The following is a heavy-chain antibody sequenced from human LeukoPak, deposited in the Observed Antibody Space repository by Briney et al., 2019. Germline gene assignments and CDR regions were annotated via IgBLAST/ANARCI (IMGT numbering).Heavy chain of an antibody. J-gene: IGHJ4*02. V-gene: IGHV6-1*01. D-gene: IGHD3-10*01. CDR2: TYYRSKWYN. Sequence: SQTLSLTCAISGDSVSSNIAAWNWIRQSPSRGLEWLGRTYYRSKWYNDYAVSVKSRITINPDTSKNQFSLQLNSVTPEDTAVYYCAREPSITMVRGVIPPLDYWGQGTLVTVSS. CDR1: GDSVSSNIAA. CDR3: AREPSITMVRGVIPPLDY.